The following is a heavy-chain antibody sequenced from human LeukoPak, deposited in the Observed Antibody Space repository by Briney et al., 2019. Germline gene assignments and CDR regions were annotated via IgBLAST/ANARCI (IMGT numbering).Heavy chain of an antibody. CDR2: ISGSGGST. V-gene: IGHV3-23*01. CDR3: AKDQYTKYYYDSSGYYYPFDY. CDR1: GFTFSSYA. D-gene: IGHD3-22*01. J-gene: IGHJ4*02. Sequence: GGSLRLSCAASGFTFSSYAMSWVRQAPGKGLEWVSAISGSGGSTYYADSVKGRFTISRDNSKNTLYLQMNSLRAEDTAVYYCAKDQYTKYYYDSSGYYYPFDYWGQGTLVTVSS.